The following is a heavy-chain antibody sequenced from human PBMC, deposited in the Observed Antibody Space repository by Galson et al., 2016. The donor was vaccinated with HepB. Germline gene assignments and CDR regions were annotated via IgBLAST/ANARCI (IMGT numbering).Heavy chain of an antibody. CDR3: ATVSSHHDESLTDYYVFFGRDGWYFDY. D-gene: IGHD3-9*01. Sequence: SVKVSCKVSGYSLKDLGMHWVRQSPGGVLEWMGGFEPEDGDMIYAQRFEGRLTVTEDISTDTAYMELRSLTSEDTAVYYCATVSSHHDESLTDYYVFFGRDGWYFDYWGQGTLVTVSS. J-gene: IGHJ4*02. CDR1: GYSLKDLG. V-gene: IGHV1-24*01. CDR2: FEPEDGDM.